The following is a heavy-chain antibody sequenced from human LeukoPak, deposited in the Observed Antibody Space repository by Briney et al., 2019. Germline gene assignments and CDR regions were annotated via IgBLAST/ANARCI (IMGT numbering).Heavy chain of an antibody. D-gene: IGHD4-11*01. J-gene: IGHJ4*02. CDR2: ISSSSSYI. V-gene: IGHV3-21*01. CDR1: GFTFSSYS. CDR3: ARSPSNYGPTYYFDY. Sequence: GGSLRLSCAASGFTFSSYSMNWVRQVPGKGLEWVSSISSSSSYIYYADSVKGRFTISRDNAKNSLYLQMNSLRAEDTAVYYCARSPSNYGPTYYFDYWGQGTLVTVSS.